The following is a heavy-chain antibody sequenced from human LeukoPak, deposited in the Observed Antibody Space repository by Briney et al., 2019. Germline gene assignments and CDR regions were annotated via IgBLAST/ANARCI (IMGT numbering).Heavy chain of an antibody. Sequence: GGSLRLSCADSGFTFSSHWMHWVRQAPGKGLVWVSRIKYDASSTSYADSVKGRFTISRDNAKNTLYLQMNSLRAEDTAVYYCAREGWEPNLGDYGMDVWGQGTTVTVSS. CDR1: GFTFSSHW. J-gene: IGHJ6*02. V-gene: IGHV3-74*01. D-gene: IGHD1-26*01. CDR3: AREGWEPNLGDYGMDV. CDR2: IKYDASST.